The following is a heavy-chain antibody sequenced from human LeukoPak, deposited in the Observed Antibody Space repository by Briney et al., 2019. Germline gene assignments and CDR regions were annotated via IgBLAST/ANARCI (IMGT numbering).Heavy chain of an antibody. CDR2: INAGNGNT. D-gene: IGHD5-18*01. Sequence: ASVKVSCKASGYTFTSYAMHWVRQAPGQRLEWMGWINAGNGNTKYSQKFQGRVTITRDTSASTAYMELSSLRSEDTAVYYCARGGHGGYSYAEYYFDYWGQGTLVTVSS. CDR1: GYTFTSYA. J-gene: IGHJ4*02. CDR3: ARGGHGGYSYAEYYFDY. V-gene: IGHV1-3*01.